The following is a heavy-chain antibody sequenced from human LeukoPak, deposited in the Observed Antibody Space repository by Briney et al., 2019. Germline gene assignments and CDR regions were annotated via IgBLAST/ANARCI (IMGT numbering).Heavy chain of an antibody. CDR1: GGSFSGYY. V-gene: IGHV4-34*01. J-gene: IGHJ5*02. D-gene: IGHD2-2*01. CDR2: INHSGST. CDR3: ASATKDIVVVPAASNWFDP. Sequence: SETLSLTCAVYGGSFSGYYWSCIRQPPGKGLERIGEINHSGSTNYNPSLKSRVTISVDTSKNQFSLKLSSVTAADTAVYYCASATKDIVVVPAASNWFDPWGQGTLVTVSS.